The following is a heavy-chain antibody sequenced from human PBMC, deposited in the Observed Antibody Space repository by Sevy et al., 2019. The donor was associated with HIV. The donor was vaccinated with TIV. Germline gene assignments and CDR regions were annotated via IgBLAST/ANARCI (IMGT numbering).Heavy chain of an antibody. D-gene: IGHD6-6*01. CDR2: ISYDGSNK. CDR1: GFTFSSYG. J-gene: IGHJ4*02. Sequence: GGSLRLSCAASGFTFSSYGMDWVRQAPGKGLEWVAVISYDGSNKYYADSVKGRFTISRDNSKNTLYLQMNSLRAEDTAVYYCTKPARLGGNYFDYWGQGTLVTVSS. V-gene: IGHV3-30*18. CDR3: TKPARLGGNYFDY.